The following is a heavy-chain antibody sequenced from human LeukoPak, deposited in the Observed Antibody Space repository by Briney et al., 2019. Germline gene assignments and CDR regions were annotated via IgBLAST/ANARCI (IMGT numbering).Heavy chain of an antibody. D-gene: IGHD3-10*01. J-gene: IGHJ4*02. V-gene: IGHV3-23*01. Sequence: PGGSLRLSCAATGFTFSTYAMSWVRQAPGKGLEWVSAISPGGTDTYYADSVKGRFTISRDNSKNTLFLQMNSLRVEDTAVYYCAKRGGYETMAAFDYWGQGTLVTVSS. CDR2: ISPGGTDT. CDR3: AKRGGYETMAAFDY. CDR1: GFTFSTYA.